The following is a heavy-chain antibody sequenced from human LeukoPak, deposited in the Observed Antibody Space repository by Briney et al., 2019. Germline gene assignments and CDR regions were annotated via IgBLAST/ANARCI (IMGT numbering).Heavy chain of an antibody. J-gene: IGHJ4*02. V-gene: IGHV4-59*01. Sequence: SETLSLTCTVSGGSISGYYWHWIRQPPGMGLEWMGYINYSGSTDYKPSLKSRVTISVDTSNNQFSLNLRSVTAADTAVYYCAREYSSFEYWGQGILVTVSS. CDR2: INYSGST. CDR1: GGSISGYY. D-gene: IGHD3-22*01. CDR3: AREYSSFEY.